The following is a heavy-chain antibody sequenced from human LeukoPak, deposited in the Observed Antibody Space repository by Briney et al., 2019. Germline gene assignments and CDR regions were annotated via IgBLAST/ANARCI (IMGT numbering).Heavy chain of an antibody. D-gene: IGHD3-22*01. CDR1: GGSISSGGYY. CDR3: ARGGITYYYDSSGYYS. Sequence: SETLSLTCTVSGGSISSGGYYWSWIRHPPGRGLEWIGYIYYSGSTYYNPSLKSRVTISVDTSKNQFSLKLSSMTAADTAVYYCARGGITYYYDSSGYYSWGQGTLVTVSS. J-gene: IGHJ4*02. V-gene: IGHV4-31*03. CDR2: IYYSGST.